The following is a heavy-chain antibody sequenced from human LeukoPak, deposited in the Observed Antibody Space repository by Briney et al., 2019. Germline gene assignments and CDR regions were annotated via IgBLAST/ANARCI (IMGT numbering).Heavy chain of an antibody. CDR2: IYYSGST. Sequence: SETLSLTCTVSGGSISSYYWNWIRQPPGKGLEWIGYIYYSGSTNYNPSLKSRVTISVHTSKNQFSLKLSSVTAADTAVYYCATFYRSGWEGGFDYWGQGTLVTVSS. J-gene: IGHJ4*02. V-gene: IGHV4-59*08. D-gene: IGHD6-19*01. CDR1: GGSISSYY. CDR3: ATFYRSGWEGGFDY.